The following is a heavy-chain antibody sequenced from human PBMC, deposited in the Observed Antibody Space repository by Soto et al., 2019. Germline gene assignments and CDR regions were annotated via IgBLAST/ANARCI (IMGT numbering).Heavy chain of an antibody. Sequence: QVQLVQSETEVKKSGASVKVACKASGYPFVNYGITWVRQAPGQGLEWMGWTSTHNGKTNYAQKLQDRMTLTTDASTNTAYMELRKLRPNYTAVYYCARDLNFVVTGPGFWGQGSLVIVSS. CDR1: GYPFVNYG. CDR3: ARDLNFVVTGPGF. J-gene: IGHJ4*02. CDR2: TSTHNGKT. V-gene: IGHV1-18*01. D-gene: IGHD3-9*01.